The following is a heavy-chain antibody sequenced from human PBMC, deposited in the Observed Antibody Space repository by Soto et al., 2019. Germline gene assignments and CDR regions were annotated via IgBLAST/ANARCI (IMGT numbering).Heavy chain of an antibody. Sequence: SETLSLTCTVSGGSIRSYYLSWIRQSPGKGLEWIGCIYYSANTNYNPSLKSRVTISVNTSKNQFSLRLTSGTAADTAVYYCARAAVTHERYHYGMDVWGQGTTVTVSS. V-gene: IGHV4-59*01. D-gene: IGHD4-17*01. CDR1: GGSIRSYY. CDR3: ARAAVTHERYHYGMDV. CDR2: IYYSANT. J-gene: IGHJ6*02.